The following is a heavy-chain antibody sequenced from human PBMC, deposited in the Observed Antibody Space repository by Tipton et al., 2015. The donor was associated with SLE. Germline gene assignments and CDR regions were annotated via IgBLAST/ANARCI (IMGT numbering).Heavy chain of an antibody. CDR2: INHSGST. CDR1: GGSFSDYY. Sequence: TLSLTCAVYGGSFSDYYWSWIRQPPGKGLEWIGEINHSGSTNYNPSLKSRVTISVDTSKNQFSLKLSSVTAADTAVYYCARRLRFFYYFDYWGQGTLVTVSS. D-gene: IGHD3-3*01. V-gene: IGHV4-34*01. J-gene: IGHJ4*02. CDR3: ARRLRFFYYFDY.